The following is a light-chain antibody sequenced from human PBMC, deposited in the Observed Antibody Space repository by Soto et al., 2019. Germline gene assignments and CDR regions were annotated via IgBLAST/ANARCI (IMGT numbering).Light chain of an antibody. CDR3: QHYSSSRWT. CDR1: QSVSSRS. V-gene: IGKV3-20*01. CDR2: AAT. Sequence: IVLTQSPGTLSLSPGDRATLSCRASQSVSSRSLAWYQQKPGQAPRLLIYAATNRATGISDRFSGGGSGTDFTLTISRLESEDFAVYFCQHYSSSRWTFGQGTKVDI. J-gene: IGKJ1*01.